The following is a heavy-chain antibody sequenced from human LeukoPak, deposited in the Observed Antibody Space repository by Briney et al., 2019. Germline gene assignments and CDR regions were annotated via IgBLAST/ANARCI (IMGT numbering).Heavy chain of an antibody. CDR1: GYTFTSYG. Sequence: ASVKVSCKASGYTFTSYGISWVRQAPGQGLEWMGWISAYNGNTNYARKLQGRVTMTTDTSTSTAYMELSSLRSEDTAVYYCARELDCSSTSCYDDYWGQGTLVTVSS. CDR2: ISAYNGNT. J-gene: IGHJ4*02. CDR3: ARELDCSSTSCYDDY. V-gene: IGHV1-18*01. D-gene: IGHD2-2*01.